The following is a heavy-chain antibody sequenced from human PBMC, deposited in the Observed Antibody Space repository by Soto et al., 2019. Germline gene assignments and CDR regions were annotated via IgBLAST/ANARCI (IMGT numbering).Heavy chain of an antibody. CDR3: ARDSLFARRTSFLGMDV. J-gene: IGHJ6*02. CDR1: GSTFTSSY. CDR2: IDPSGGST. Sequence: VQLVQSGAEVKQPGASLKVSCAASGSTFTSSYIHWVRQAPGHGLEWMGIIDPSGGSTRLAQMFQGRVNMTRDTATSTVYMEVNSLESGDTAVYYWARDSLFARRTSFLGMDVWDQGTTVTVSS. V-gene: IGHV1-46*01. D-gene: IGHD3-3*01.